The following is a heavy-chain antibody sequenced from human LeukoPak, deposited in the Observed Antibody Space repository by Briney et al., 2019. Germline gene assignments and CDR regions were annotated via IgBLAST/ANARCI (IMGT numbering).Heavy chain of an antibody. D-gene: IGHD5-12*01. V-gene: IGHV4-61*02. CDR3: ARRGYSGYFYYFDY. CDR1: GGSISSGSYY. Sequence: PSQTLSLTCTVSGGSISSGSYYWSWIRQPAGKGLEWIGRIYTSGSTNYNPSLKSRVTISVDTSKNQFSLKLSSVTAADTAVYYCARRGYSGYFYYFDYWGQGTLVTVSS. J-gene: IGHJ4*02. CDR2: IYTSGST.